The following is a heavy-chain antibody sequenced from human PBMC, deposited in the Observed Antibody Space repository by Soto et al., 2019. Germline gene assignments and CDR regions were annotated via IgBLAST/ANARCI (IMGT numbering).Heavy chain of an antibody. V-gene: IGHV1-3*01. J-gene: IGHJ4*02. D-gene: IGHD2-2*01. CDR3: ARSSVTPYCSSSSCYSVDY. CDR2: TSAGNGNT. CDR1: GYTFTTYG. Sequence: ASVKVSCKASGYTFTTYGIHWGRQAPGQRPEWMGWTSAGNGNTRYSHKFQGRVTFSRDTSASTAYMELSSLRSEDTSVYYCARSSVTPYCSSSSCYSVDYWGQGTLVTVSS.